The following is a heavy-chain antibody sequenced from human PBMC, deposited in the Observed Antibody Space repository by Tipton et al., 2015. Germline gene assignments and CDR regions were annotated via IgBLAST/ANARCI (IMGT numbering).Heavy chain of an antibody. Sequence: TLSLTCSVSSVSISKYYWSWIRQPPGKELEWIGYIQYSGSTNYNPSLKSRVTISVDTSKTQFSLEMSSVTASDTAVYYCARARGRHGGLFDSWGQGILVSVSS. CDR3: ARARGRHGGLFDS. CDR2: IQYSGST. J-gene: IGHJ4*02. D-gene: IGHD4-23*01. V-gene: IGHV4-59*01. CDR1: SVSISKYY.